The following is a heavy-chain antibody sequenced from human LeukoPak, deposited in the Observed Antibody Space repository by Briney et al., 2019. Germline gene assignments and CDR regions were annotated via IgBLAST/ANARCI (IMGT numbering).Heavy chain of an antibody. V-gene: IGHV3-30*18. Sequence: TGRSLKLSCAASGFPFSSYGMAWVRQAPGKGLEWMAVISNDGTRKYYADSVKGRFTISRDNSKNTLYLQMNSLRVEDMAVYYCAKDFTELTLALNCWGQGTLVTVSS. D-gene: IGHD3-9*01. CDR2: ISNDGTRK. CDR1: GFPFSSYG. CDR3: AKDFTELTLALNC. J-gene: IGHJ4*02.